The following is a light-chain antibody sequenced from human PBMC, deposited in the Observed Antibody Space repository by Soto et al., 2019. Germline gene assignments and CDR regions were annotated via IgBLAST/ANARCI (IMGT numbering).Light chain of an antibody. CDR1: QSVSSY. CDR3: HQRSNWPPVT. CDR2: YAS. Sequence: EIVLTQSPATLSLSPGERATLSCRASQSVSSYLAWYQQKPGQAPRLLIYYASNRATGIPARFSGSGAGTEFTLTIISLEPEDFAIYYCHQRSNWPPVTFGGGTKVEIK. J-gene: IGKJ4*02. V-gene: IGKV3-11*01.